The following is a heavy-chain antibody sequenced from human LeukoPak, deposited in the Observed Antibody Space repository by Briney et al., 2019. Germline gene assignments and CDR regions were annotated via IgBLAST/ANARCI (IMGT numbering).Heavy chain of an antibody. CDR3: ARGSVAGYRGLYYFDY. CDR1: GYTFTSYD. D-gene: IGHD6-19*01. Sequence: ASVKVSCKASGYTFTSYDINWVRQATGQGLEWMGWMNPNSGNTGYAQKFQGRVTITRNTSISTAYMELSSLRSEDTAVYYCARGSVAGYRGLYYFDYWGQGTLVTVSS. J-gene: IGHJ4*02. V-gene: IGHV1-8*01. CDR2: MNPNSGNT.